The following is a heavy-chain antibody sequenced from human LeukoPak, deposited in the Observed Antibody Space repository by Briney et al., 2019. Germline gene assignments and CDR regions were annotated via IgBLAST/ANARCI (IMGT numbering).Heavy chain of an antibody. Sequence: QPGGSLRLSCAASGFTVSSNYMSWVRQAPGMGLEWVSVIHSADRTYYAASVRGRFTISRDNSKNTLYLQMNSLRAGDTAVYYCARHPVGSLGDFDYWGQGTLVTVSS. CDR1: GFTVSSNY. J-gene: IGHJ4*02. D-gene: IGHD1-26*01. V-gene: IGHV3-66*04. CDR3: ARHPVGSLGDFDY. CDR2: IHSADRT.